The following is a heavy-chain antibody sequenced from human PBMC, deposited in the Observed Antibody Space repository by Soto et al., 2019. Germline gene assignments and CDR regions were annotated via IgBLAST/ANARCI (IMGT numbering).Heavy chain of an antibody. J-gene: IGHJ4*02. CDR1: GDSVFNNTAA. V-gene: IGHV6-1*01. CDR3: AREYETGWST. CDR2: TYYRTKWYN. Sequence: PSQTLSLTCVISGDSVFNNTAAWNWIRQSPSKGLEWLGRTYYRTKWYNEYALSVKSRITINPDTSKNQFSLQLNSVTLDDTAVYYCAREYETGWSTWGQGTLVTVSS. D-gene: IGHD6-19*01.